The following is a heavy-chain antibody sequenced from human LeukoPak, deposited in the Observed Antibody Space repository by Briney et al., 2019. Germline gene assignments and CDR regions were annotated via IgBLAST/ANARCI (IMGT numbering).Heavy chain of an antibody. CDR3: ARGVTWDQLLFDY. Sequence: ASVKVSCKASGYTLTGYYMHWVRQAPGQGLEWMGWINPNSGGTNYAQKFQGRVTMTRDTSISTAYMELSRLRSDDTAVYYCARGVTWDQLLFDYWGQGTLVTVSS. CDR2: INPNSGGT. D-gene: IGHD4-23*01. CDR1: GYTLTGYY. J-gene: IGHJ4*02. V-gene: IGHV1-2*02.